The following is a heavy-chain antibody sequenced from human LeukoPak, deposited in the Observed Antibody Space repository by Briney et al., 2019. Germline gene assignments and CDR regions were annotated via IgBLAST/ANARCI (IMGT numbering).Heavy chain of an antibody. J-gene: IGHJ6*03. CDR1: GGAFSSYA. CDR3: ASSRYYYYYMDV. Sequence: GASVKVSCKASGGAFSSYAISWVRQAPGQGLEWMGGIIPIFGTANYAQKFQGRVTITADESTSTAYMELSSLRSEDTAVYYCASSRYYYYYMDVWGKGTTVTVSS. V-gene: IGHV1-69*13. CDR2: IIPIFGTA.